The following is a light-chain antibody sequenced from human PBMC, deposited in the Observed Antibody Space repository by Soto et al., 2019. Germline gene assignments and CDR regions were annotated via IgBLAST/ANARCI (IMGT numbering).Light chain of an antibody. CDR3: SSYTSSSTYV. V-gene: IGLV2-14*01. J-gene: IGLJ1*01. CDR2: DVS. Sequence: QSALTQPASVSGSPGQSITISCTGTSSDVGGYNYVSWYQQHPGKAPKLMIYDVSSRPSAVSDRFSGSKSGNTASLTISGLQAEDEADYYCSSYTSSSTYVFGPGTKVTVL. CDR1: SSDVGGYNY.